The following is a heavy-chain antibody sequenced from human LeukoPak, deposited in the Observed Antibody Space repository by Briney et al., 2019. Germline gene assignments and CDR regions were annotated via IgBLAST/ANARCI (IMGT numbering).Heavy chain of an antibody. CDR1: GGSFSGYC. Sequence: SETLSLICAVYGGSFSGYCWSWIRQPPGEGLEWIGEINHSGSTNYNPSLKSRVTISVDTSKNQFSLKLSSVTAADTAVYYCARGRNQYYYDSSGYLDYWGQGTLVTVSS. J-gene: IGHJ4*02. V-gene: IGHV4-34*01. CDR3: ARGRNQYYYDSSGYLDY. D-gene: IGHD3-22*01. CDR2: INHSGST.